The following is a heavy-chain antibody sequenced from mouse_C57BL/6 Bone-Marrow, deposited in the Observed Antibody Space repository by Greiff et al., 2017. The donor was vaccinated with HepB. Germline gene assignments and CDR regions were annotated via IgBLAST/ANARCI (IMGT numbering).Heavy chain of an antibody. CDR3: ARDVRSTMVTTSFAY. V-gene: IGHV5-4*01. J-gene: IGHJ3*01. D-gene: IGHD2-2*01. CDR2: ISDGGSYT. Sequence: VMLVESGGGLVKPGGSLKLSCAASGFTFSSYAMSWVRQTPEKRLEWVATISDGGSYTYYPDNVKGRFTISRDNAKNNLYLQMSHLKSEDTAMYYCARDVRSTMVTTSFAYWGQGTLVTVSA. CDR1: GFTFSSYA.